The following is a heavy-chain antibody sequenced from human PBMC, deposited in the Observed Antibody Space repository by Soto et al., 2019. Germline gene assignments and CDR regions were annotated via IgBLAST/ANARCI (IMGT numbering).Heavy chain of an antibody. CDR2: INAGNGNT. Sequence: ASVKVSCKASGYTFTSYAMHWVRQAPGQRLEWMGWINAGNGNTKYSQKFQGRVTITRDTSASTAYMELSSLRSEDTAVYYCAREGAARPRFLHGYYYGMDVGGEGTTVTVTS. V-gene: IGHV1-3*01. CDR1: GYTFTSYA. J-gene: IGHJ6*04. D-gene: IGHD6-6*01. CDR3: AREGAARPRFLHGYYYGMDV.